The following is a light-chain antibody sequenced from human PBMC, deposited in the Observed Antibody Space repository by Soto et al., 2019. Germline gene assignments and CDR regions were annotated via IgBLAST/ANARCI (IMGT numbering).Light chain of an antibody. Sequence: EILLTQSPGTLSLSPGERATLSCRASQSVSSSSVAWYQQRPGQSPRLLMYGASSRATGIPDRFSGSGSGTDFTLTISRIEPEDFAVYYCQHYGTSWWTGGQETKV. CDR3: QHYGTSWWT. V-gene: IGKV3-20*01. J-gene: IGKJ1*01. CDR2: GAS. CDR1: QSVSSSS.